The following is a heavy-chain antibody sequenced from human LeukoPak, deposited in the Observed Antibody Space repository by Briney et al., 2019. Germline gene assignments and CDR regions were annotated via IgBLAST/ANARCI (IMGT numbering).Heavy chain of an antibody. CDR1: GYTFTSYG. Sequence: ASVKVSCKTSGYTFTSYGISWVRQAPGQGLEWMGWISAYNGNADYAQHLQGRVTMTTDTSTNTGYMELRNLRSDDAAVYYCARATGLGELRPGNYWGQGTLVTVSS. CDR3: ARATGLGELRPGNY. J-gene: IGHJ4*02. CDR2: ISAYNGNA. D-gene: IGHD3-16*01. V-gene: IGHV1-18*01.